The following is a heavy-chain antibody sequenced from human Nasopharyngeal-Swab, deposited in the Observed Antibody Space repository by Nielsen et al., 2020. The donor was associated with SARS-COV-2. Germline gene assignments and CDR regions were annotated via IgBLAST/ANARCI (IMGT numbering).Heavy chain of an antibody. CDR3: ARAVEMAAILDY. CDR2: IYHGGST. Sequence: SETLSLTCAVSGYSMNSGYYWGWIRQPPGKGLEWIGSIYHGGSTYYNPSLKSRVTLSIDTSKNQFSLKLSSVTAADTAVYYCARAVEMAAILDYWGQGTLVTVSS. J-gene: IGHJ4*02. CDR1: GYSMNSGYY. D-gene: IGHD5-24*01. V-gene: IGHV4-38-2*01.